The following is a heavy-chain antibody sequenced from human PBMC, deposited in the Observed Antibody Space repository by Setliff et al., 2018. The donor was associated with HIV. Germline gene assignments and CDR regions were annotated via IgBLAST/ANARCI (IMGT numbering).Heavy chain of an antibody. Sequence: ASVKVSCKASGYTFTSYYMHWLRQAPGQGLEWMGWMNPDSGNTGYAQKFQGRVTMTRDTSTTTVYMELYSLRSEDTAVYHCARSDISGTGYFDSWGQGTLVTVS. CDR2: MNPDSGNT. D-gene: IGHD1-20*01. CDR3: ARSDISGTGYFDS. J-gene: IGHJ4*02. V-gene: IGHV1-46*01. CDR1: GYTFTSYY.